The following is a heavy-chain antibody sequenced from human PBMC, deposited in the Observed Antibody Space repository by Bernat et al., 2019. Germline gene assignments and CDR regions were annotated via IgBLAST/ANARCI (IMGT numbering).Heavy chain of an antibody. CDR1: GFTFSDYY. J-gene: IGHJ4*02. D-gene: IGHD4-17*01. Sequence: QVQLVESGGGLVKPGGSLRLSCAASGFTFSDYYMNWIRQAPGKGLEWISSISSSSTYTNYADSLKGRLPIAGHNAKNSLYLQMNSLRAEDTAVYYCARPGRYGDYRPFDSWGQGTLVTVSS. CDR2: ISSSSTYT. V-gene: IGHV3-11*05. CDR3: ARPGRYGDYRPFDS.